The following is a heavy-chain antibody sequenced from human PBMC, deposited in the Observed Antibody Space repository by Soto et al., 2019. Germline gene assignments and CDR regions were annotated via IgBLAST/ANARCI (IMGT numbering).Heavy chain of an antibody. CDR2: MNPNSGNT. V-gene: IGHV1-8*01. J-gene: IGHJ6*03. CDR1: GYTFTSYD. D-gene: IGHD6-13*01. Sequence: GASVKVSCKASGYTFTSYDMNWVRQATGQGLEWMGWMNPNSGNTGYAQKFQGRVTMTRNTSISTAYMELSSLRSEDTAVYYCAREITAAGKYYYYYYMDVWGKGTTVTVSS. CDR3: AREITAAGKYYYYYYMDV.